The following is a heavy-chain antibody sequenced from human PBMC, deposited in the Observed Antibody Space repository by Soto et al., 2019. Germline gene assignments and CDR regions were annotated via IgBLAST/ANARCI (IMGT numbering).Heavy chain of an antibody. CDR1: GYTFTSYG. D-gene: IGHD3-3*01. CDR2: ISAYNGNT. CDR3: ARDGGDFWSGYWADAFDI. V-gene: IGHV1-18*01. J-gene: IGHJ3*02. Sequence: QVQLVQSGAEVKKPGASVKVSCKASGYTFTSYGISWVRQAPGQGLEWMGWISAYNGNTNYAQKLQGRVTMTTDTSTSTAYMELRSLRSDDTTVYYCARDGGDFWSGYWADAFDIWGQGTMVTVSS.